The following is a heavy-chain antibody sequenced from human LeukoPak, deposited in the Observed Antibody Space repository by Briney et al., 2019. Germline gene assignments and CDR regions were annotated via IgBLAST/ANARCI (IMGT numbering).Heavy chain of an antibody. CDR3: ARLGLPQIGYCSSTSCLNWFDP. Sequence: GGSLRLSCAASGFTFSSYAMHWVRQAPGKGLEWVAVISYDGSNKYYADSVKGRFTISRDNSKNTLYLQMNSLRSEDTAVYYCARLGLPQIGYCSSTSCLNWFDPWGQGTLVTVSS. V-gene: IGHV3-30-3*01. J-gene: IGHJ5*02. CDR1: GFTFSSYA. CDR2: ISYDGSNK. D-gene: IGHD2-2*01.